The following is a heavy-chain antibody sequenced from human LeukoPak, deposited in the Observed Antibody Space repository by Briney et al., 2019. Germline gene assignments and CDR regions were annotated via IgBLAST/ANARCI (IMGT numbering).Heavy chain of an antibody. CDR1: GGSISRTNW. CDR3: SRESGAFSPFGY. Sequence: NPSGTLSLTCDVSGGSISRTNWWSWVRQSPGQGLEWIGEISLSGRTNYNPSLQSRVTMSLDESKNQLSLDLASVTAADTAVYYCSRESGAFSPFGYWGQGTLVTVHS. CDR2: ISLSGRT. J-gene: IGHJ4*02. D-gene: IGHD1-26*01. V-gene: IGHV4-4*02.